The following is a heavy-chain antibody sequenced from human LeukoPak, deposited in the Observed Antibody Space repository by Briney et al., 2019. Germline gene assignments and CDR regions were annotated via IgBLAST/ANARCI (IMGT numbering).Heavy chain of an antibody. J-gene: IGHJ5*02. CDR2: IYYSGST. CDR3: ARENLYRAEMNWFDP. D-gene: IGHD4-11*01. Sequence: PSQTLSLTCTVSGGSISSGDYYWSWIRQPPGKGLEGMGYIYYSGSTYYNTSLKSRVTISVDTSKNQFSLKLSSVTAADTAVYYCARENLYRAEMNWFDPWGQGTLVTVSS. V-gene: IGHV4-30-4*08. CDR1: GGSISSGDYY.